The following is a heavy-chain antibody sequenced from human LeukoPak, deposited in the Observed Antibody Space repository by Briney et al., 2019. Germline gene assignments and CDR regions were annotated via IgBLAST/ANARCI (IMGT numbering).Heavy chain of an antibody. J-gene: IGHJ5*02. CDR2: ISAYTGST. D-gene: IGHD3-10*01. CDR3: ARDFKNVLLWFGEPNNWFDP. Sequence: ASVKVSCKASGYTFINYGLTWVRQAPGQGFQWMGWISAYTGSTNYAQKFQGRVTMPTDPSTSTAYMELSSLRSEDTAVYYCARDFKNVLLWFGEPNNWFDPWGQGTLVTVSS. V-gene: IGHV1-18*01. CDR1: GYTFINYG.